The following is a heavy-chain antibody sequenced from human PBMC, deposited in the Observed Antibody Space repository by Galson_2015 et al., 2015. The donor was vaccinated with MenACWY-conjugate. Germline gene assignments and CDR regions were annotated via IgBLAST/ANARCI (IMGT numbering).Heavy chain of an antibody. V-gene: IGHV3-74*01. CDR2: IDRAGSST. CDR1: GFTFGSYW. CDR3: ARDRKDPTVSLPSNWVDP. J-gene: IGHJ5*02. D-gene: IGHD4-11*01. Sequence: SLRLSCAASGFTFGSYWMHWVRQVPGKGLVWVSRIDRAGSSTTYAESVKGRFTISRDNAKNTLYLQMKSLRAEDTAVYYCARDRKDPTVSLPSNWVDPWGQGTQVIVSS.